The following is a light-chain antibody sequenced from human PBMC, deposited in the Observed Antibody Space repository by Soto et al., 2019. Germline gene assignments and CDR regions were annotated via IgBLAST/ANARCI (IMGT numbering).Light chain of an antibody. CDR2: WAS. CDR1: QSVLYSSNNENY. Sequence: DIVMTQSPDSLAVSLGERPTINCKSSQSVLYSSNNENYLAWYQQKPGQPPKLLIYWASTRESGVPDRFSGSGSGTDFTLTISSLQAEDVAVYYCQQYYSTPLTFGGGTKVEIK. V-gene: IGKV4-1*01. J-gene: IGKJ4*01. CDR3: QQYYSTPLT.